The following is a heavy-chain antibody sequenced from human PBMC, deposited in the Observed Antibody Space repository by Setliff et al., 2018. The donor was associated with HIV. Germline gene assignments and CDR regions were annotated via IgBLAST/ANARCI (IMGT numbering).Heavy chain of an antibody. D-gene: IGHD2-2*01. CDR1: GYTFTSYG. J-gene: IGHJ5*02. CDR2: ISAYNGNR. CDR3: ARDFGGYCSSMSCPGLFDP. V-gene: IGHV1-18*01. Sequence: ASVKVSCKASGYTFTSYGISWVRQAPGQGLEWIGWISAYNGNRNYAQKLQGRVTMTTDKSTSTAYMELSGLRSEDTAVYYCARDFGGYCSSMSCPGLFDPWGQGTLVTVSS.